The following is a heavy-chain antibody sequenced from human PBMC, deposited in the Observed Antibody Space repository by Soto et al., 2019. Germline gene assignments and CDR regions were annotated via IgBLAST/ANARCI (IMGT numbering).Heavy chain of an antibody. D-gene: IGHD1-26*01. CDR3: VRDSYGTA. CDR2: IYTGGAT. J-gene: IGHJ5*02. V-gene: IGHV3-53*01. Sequence: EVQLVESGGGLIQPGGSLRLSCAASGFTVSSSYMSWVRQASGKGLEWVSIIYTGGATYYADSVKGRFTISRDDSKNTLFLQMDGLRVEDTAIYYCVRDSYGTAWGQGTQVTVSS. CDR1: GFTVSSSY.